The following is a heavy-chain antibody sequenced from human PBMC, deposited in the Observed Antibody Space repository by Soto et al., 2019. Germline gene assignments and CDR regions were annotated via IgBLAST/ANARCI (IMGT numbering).Heavy chain of an antibody. CDR1: GFTFSSYG. CDR3: AKAWEYGGYVIPYFDY. J-gene: IGHJ4*02. Sequence: GGSLRLSCAASGFTFSSYGMHWVRQAPGKGLEWVAVISYDGSNKYYADSVKGRFTISRDNSKNTLYLQMNSLRAEDTAVYYCAKAWEYGGYVIPYFDYRGQGTLVTVSS. CDR2: ISYDGSNK. D-gene: IGHD5-12*01. V-gene: IGHV3-30*18.